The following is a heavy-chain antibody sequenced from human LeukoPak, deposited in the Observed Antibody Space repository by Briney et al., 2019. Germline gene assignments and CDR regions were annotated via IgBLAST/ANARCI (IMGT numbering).Heavy chain of an antibody. D-gene: IGHD2-2*01. CDR3: AKAGALPAANSNFDY. Sequence: ASVKVSCKASGYTFTSYAIHWVRQAPGQRLEWMGWINAGNGNTQYSQKFQGRVTITRDTSATTANMELSSLRSEDTAVYYCAKAGALPAANSNFDYWGQGTLVTVSS. CDR1: GYTFTSYA. V-gene: IGHV1-3*01. CDR2: INAGNGNT. J-gene: IGHJ4*02.